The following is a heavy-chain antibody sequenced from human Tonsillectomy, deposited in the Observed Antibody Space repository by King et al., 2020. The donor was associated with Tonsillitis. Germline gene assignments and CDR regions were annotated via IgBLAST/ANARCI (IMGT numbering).Heavy chain of an antibody. J-gene: IGHJ3*02. CDR1: GGSISNSGYY. V-gene: IGHV4-39*01. D-gene: IGHD5-24*01. CDR2: IFYTGST. CDR3: ATLGATMGNAFDI. Sequence: LPLQESGPGLVKPSENLSVTCTVSGGSISNSGYYCAWIRQSPAKGLECIGYIFYTGSTYYNPSLKSRVTISVDTSKNQFSLRLSSVTAADTAVYYCATLGATMGNAFDIWGQGTMVTVSS.